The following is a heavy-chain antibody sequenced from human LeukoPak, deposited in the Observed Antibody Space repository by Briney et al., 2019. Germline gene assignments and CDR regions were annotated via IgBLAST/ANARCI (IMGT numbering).Heavy chain of an antibody. J-gene: IGHJ4*02. CDR1: GGSFSGYY. V-gene: IGHV4-34*01. CDR3: ARARRFFDY. CDR2: INHSGST. Sequence: SETLSLTCAVYGGSFSGYYWSWIRQPPGKGLEWIGEINHSGSTNYNPSLKSRATISVDTSKNQFSLKLSSVTAADTAVYYCARARRFFDYWGQGTLATVSS.